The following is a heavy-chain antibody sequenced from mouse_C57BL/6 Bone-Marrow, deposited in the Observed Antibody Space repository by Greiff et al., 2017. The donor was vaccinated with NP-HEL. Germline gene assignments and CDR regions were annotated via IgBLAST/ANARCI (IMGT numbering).Heavy chain of an antibody. CDR1: GFSLTSYG. V-gene: IGHV2-4*01. D-gene: IGHD1-1*01. Sequence: VKLMESGPGLVQPSQSLSITCTVSGFSLTSYGVHWVRQPPGKGLEWLGVIWSGGSTDYNAAFISRLSISKDNSKSQVFFKMNSLQADDTAIYYCAKTFYGSSPHYYAMDYWGQGTSVTVSS. J-gene: IGHJ4*01. CDR3: AKTFYGSSPHYYAMDY. CDR2: IWSGGST.